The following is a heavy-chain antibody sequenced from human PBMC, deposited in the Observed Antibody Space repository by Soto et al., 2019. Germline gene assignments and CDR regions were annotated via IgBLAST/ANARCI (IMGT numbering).Heavy chain of an antibody. CDR1: GGSFSGYY. CDR3: ARQLDTDDYYFDY. D-gene: IGHD6-13*01. J-gene: IGHJ4*02. CDR2: INHSGST. Sequence: QVQLQQWGAGLLKPSETLSLTCAVYGGSFSGYYWCWIRQPPGKGLEWIGEINHSGSTNYNPSLKRRVTISVGTSKDPFSLKLSSVTDAATAVYYCARQLDTDDYYFDYWGQGTLVTVAS. V-gene: IGHV4-34*01.